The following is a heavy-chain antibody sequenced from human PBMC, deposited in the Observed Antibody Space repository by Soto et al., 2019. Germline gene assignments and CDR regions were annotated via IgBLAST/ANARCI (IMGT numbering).Heavy chain of an antibody. CDR1: GFTFGHYG. Sequence: EVQLLESGGGLVQPGGSLRLSCAASGFTFGHYGINWVRQAPGKGLEWVSGISGGGGSTYYADSVKGRFTISRDPSKNTFFLEMKSLRAEDTAVYYCAKGFIVVVTVIRPDDAFDVWGQGTQVTVSS. CDR3: AKGFIVVVTVIRPDDAFDV. J-gene: IGHJ3*01. V-gene: IGHV3-23*01. D-gene: IGHD2-21*02. CDR2: ISGGGGST.